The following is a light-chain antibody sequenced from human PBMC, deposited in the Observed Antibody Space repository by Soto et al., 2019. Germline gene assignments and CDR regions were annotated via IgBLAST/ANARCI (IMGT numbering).Light chain of an antibody. CDR3: QQYGSSGT. CDR1: QSVLYSSNNKNY. CDR2: GAS. V-gene: IGKV4-1*01. Sequence: DIVMTQSPDPQAVSLGERATINCKSSQSVLYSSNNKNYLAWFQQKPGQAPRLLIYGASNRATGIPDRFSGSGSGTDFTLTISRLEPEDFAVYYCQQYGSSGTFGQGTKVDIK. J-gene: IGKJ1*01.